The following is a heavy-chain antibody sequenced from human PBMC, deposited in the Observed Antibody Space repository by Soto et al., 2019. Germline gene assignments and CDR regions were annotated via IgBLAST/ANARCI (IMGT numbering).Heavy chain of an antibody. CDR1: GFTFSSYA. CDR2: ISYDGSNK. V-gene: IGHV3-30-3*01. Sequence: GGSLRLSCAASGFTFSSYAMHWVRQAPGKGLEWVAVISYDGSNKYYADSVKGRFTISRDNSKNTLYLQMNSLRDKDTVVYYCARILKADFWSGYEASYYYYYGMDVWGQGTTVTDS. J-gene: IGHJ6*02. D-gene: IGHD3-3*01. CDR3: ARILKADFWSGYEASYYYYYGMDV.